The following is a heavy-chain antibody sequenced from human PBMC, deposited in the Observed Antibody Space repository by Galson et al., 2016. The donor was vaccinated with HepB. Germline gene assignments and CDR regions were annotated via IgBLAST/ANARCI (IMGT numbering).Heavy chain of an antibody. Sequence: SLRLSCPASGITFSDYHMHWVRPAPGMGLEWVALISSDGSNNYYAASEKGRFTISRDTSKHTLYLPMNSLRAEDTAVYYCARDPSGITLIVEAMGYYYGMDFWGQGTTVIVSS. J-gene: IGHJ6*02. D-gene: IGHD3-22*01. CDR1: GITFSDYH. V-gene: IGHV3-30-3*01. CDR3: ARDPSGITLIVEAMGYYYGMDF. CDR2: ISSDGSNN.